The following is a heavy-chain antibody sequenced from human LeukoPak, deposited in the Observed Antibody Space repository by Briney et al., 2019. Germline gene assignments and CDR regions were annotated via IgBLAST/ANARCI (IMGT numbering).Heavy chain of an antibody. CDR2: VYYRGTT. CDR1: GGSISNYY. V-gene: IGHV4-59*08. D-gene: IGHD2-2*01. Sequence: PSATLSLTCTVSGGSISNYYWSWIRQPPGKGLEWIGYVYYRGTTNYNPSLKSRVTISVDTSKNQFSLTLSSVTAADTAVYYCARHSCSSTSCYAVVDWFDPLGLGTLVTVSS. CDR3: ARHSCSSTSCYAVVDWFDP. J-gene: IGHJ5*02.